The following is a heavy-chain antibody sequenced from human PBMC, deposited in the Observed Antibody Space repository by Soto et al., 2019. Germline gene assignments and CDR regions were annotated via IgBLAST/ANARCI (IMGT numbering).Heavy chain of an antibody. Sequence: SVKVSCKASGGTFSSYTISWVRQDPGQGLEWMGRIIPILGIANYAQKFQGRVTITTDTSTSTAYMELRSLRSDDTAVYYCARGLYDILTGYLVDYYYGMDVWGQGTTVTVSS. V-gene: IGHV1-69*02. CDR2: IIPILGIA. J-gene: IGHJ6*02. CDR3: ARGLYDILTGYLVDYYYGMDV. CDR1: GGTFSSYT. D-gene: IGHD3-9*01.